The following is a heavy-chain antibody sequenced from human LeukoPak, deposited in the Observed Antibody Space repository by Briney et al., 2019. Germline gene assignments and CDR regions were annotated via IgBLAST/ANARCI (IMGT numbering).Heavy chain of an antibody. V-gene: IGHV1-18*01. CDR3: ARPFLENPYYYGMDV. D-gene: IGHD3-3*02. CDR1: GYTFTTYG. J-gene: IGHJ6*02. CDR2: IGAYNGDT. Sequence: ASVKVSCKASGYTFTTYGINWVRQAPGQGLEWMGWIGAYNGDTKYTQRLQGRITMTTDPSTSTAYMDLRSLRSDDTAVYYCARPFLENPYYYGMDVWGQGTTVTVSS.